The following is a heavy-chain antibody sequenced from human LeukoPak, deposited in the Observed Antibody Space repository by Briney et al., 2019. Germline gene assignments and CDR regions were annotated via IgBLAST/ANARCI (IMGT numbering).Heavy chain of an antibody. V-gene: IGHV4-61*02. J-gene: IGHJ3*02. D-gene: IGHD2-15*01. Sequence: SQTLSLTCTVSGGSISSGNYYWNWIRQPAGKGLEWIGRIYTSGSTNYNPSLKSRITISVDTSKNQFSLKLSSVTAADTAVYYCARRRIVVVVAARGAFDIWGQGTMVTVSS. CDR3: ARRRIVVVVAARGAFDI. CDR2: IYTSGST. CDR1: GGSISSGNYY.